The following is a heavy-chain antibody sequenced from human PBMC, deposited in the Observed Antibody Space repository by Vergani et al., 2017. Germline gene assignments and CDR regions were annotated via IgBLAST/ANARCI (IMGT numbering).Heavy chain of an antibody. J-gene: IGHJ5*02. CDR1: GGSFSGYY. CDR3: ARGSRSPARGYSYGRLTFDP. D-gene: IGHD5-18*01. CDR2: INHSGST. Sequence: QVQLQQWGAGLLKPSETLSLTCAVYGGSFSGYYWSWIRQPPGKGLEWIGEINHSGSTNYNPSLKSRVTISVDTSKNQFSLKLSSVTATDTAVYYCARGSRSPARGYSYGRLTFDPWGQGTLVTVTS. V-gene: IGHV4-34*01.